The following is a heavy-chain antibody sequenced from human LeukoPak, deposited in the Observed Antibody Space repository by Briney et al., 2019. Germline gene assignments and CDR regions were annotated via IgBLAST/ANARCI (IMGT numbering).Heavy chain of an antibody. D-gene: IGHD3-22*01. Sequence: TGGSLRLSCAASGFTFSSYWMSWVRQAPGKGLEWVANIKQDGSEKYYVDSVKGRFTISRDNAKNSLYLQMNSLRAEDTAVYYCARARRYYYDSSLIWWFDPWGQGTLVTVSS. V-gene: IGHV3-7*01. CDR2: IKQDGSEK. CDR3: ARARRYYYDSSLIWWFDP. J-gene: IGHJ5*02. CDR1: GFTFSSYW.